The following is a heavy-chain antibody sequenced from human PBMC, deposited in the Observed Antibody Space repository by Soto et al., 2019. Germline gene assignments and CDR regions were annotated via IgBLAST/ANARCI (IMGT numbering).Heavy chain of an antibody. D-gene: IGHD4-4*01. J-gene: IGHJ4*02. CDR1: GFTFSDFG. CDR3: ARDLTDYNYEYKFGF. Sequence: QVQLVESGGGEVQPGRSLRLSCAASGFTFSDFGMHWVRQSPGKGLEWVEVISFEGSNKYFAESVKGRFTISRDDSKNTVYLQMNSLRPEDTAVYFCARDLTDYNYEYKFGFWGQGTLVTVSS. V-gene: IGHV3-30*03. CDR2: ISFEGSNK.